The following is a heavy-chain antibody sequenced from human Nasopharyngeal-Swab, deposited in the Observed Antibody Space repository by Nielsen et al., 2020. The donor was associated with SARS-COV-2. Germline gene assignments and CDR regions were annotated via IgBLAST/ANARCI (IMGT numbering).Heavy chain of an antibody. CDR3: ARGPGEVGTTYYYYYGMDV. J-gene: IGHJ6*02. CDR2: INDSGSS. Sequence: WIRQPPGKGLEWIGEINDSGSSNYNPSLKSRVTISEDTSKNQFSLKLSSVTAADTAVYYCARGPGEVGTTYYYYYGMDVWGQGTTVTVSS. D-gene: IGHD1-1*01. V-gene: IGHV4-34*01.